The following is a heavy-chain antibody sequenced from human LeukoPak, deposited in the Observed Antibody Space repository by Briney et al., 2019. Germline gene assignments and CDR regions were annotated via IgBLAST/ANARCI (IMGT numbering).Heavy chain of an antibody. CDR1: GFIFSSYA. CDR3: AELGITMIGGV. D-gene: IGHD3-10*02. Sequence: QAGGSLRLSCAASGFIFSSYAMSWVRQAPGKGLEWVSTISNSDGSTYYADSVKGRFSISRDNAKNSLYLQMNSLRAEDTAVYYCAELGITMIGGVWGKGTTVTISS. J-gene: IGHJ6*04. CDR2: ISNSDGST. V-gene: IGHV3-23*01.